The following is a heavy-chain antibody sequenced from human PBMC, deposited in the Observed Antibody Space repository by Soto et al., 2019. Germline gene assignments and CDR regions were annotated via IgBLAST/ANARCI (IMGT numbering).Heavy chain of an antibody. J-gene: IGHJ4*02. V-gene: IGHV3-23*01. CDR3: AKCQSGSCYSSPHS. CDR2: ISGSGDST. Sequence: PGGSLRLSCAASGFTFSSYTMTWVRQAPGKGLEWVSVISGSGDSTYYADSVKGRFTISRDSSKNTVYLQMNSLGAEDTAVYYCAKCQSGSCYSSPHSWGQGTLVTVSS. CDR1: GFTFSSYT. D-gene: IGHD2-15*01.